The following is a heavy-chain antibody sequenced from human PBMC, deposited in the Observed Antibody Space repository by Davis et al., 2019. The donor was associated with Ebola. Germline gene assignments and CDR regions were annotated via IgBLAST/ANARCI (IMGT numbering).Heavy chain of an antibody. CDR3: ARDRSWMGTYYGMDV. Sequence: AASVKVSCKASGYTFTSYYMHWVRQAPGQGLEWMGIINPSGGSTSYAQKFQGRVIMTRDTSTSTVYMELSSLRSEDTAVYYCARDRSWMGTYYGMDVWGQGTTVTVSS. V-gene: IGHV1-46*01. J-gene: IGHJ6*02. CDR2: INPSGGST. D-gene: IGHD1-26*01. CDR1: GYTFTSYY.